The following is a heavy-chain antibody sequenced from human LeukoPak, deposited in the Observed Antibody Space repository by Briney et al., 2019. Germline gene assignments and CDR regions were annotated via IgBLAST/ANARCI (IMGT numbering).Heavy chain of an antibody. J-gene: IGHJ4*02. Sequence: SETLSLTCAVYGGSFSGYYWGWIRQPPGKGLEWIGTIYYSGSTYYSPSLKSRVTISVDTSKNQFSLKLTSVTAADTALYYCARLRDGYSTKQFDYWGQGTLVTVSS. V-gene: IGHV4-34*01. D-gene: IGHD5-24*01. CDR2: IYYSGST. CDR1: GGSFSGYY. CDR3: ARLRDGYSTKQFDY.